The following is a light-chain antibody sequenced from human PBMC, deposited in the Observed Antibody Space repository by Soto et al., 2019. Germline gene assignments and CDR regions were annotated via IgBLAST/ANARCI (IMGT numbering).Light chain of an antibody. Sequence: QSVLTQPASVSGSPGQSITISCTGTSRDVGGYNYVSWYQQHPGKAPKLMIYDVSNRPSGVSNRFSGSKSGNTASLTISGLQAEDEADYYCMSYTSSITLVFGTGTKVTVL. CDR1: SRDVGGYNY. CDR2: DVS. J-gene: IGLJ1*01. V-gene: IGLV2-14*03. CDR3: MSYTSSITLV.